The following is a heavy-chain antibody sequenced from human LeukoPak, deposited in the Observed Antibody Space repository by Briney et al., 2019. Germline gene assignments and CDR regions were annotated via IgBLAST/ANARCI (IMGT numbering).Heavy chain of an antibody. J-gene: IGHJ4*02. CDR1: GYTFTSYY. CDR3: ARSMIVEGRYYFDY. CDR2: INPSGSSP. D-gene: IGHD3-22*01. V-gene: IGHV1-46*01. Sequence: GASVKLSCKASGYTFTSYYLHWVRQAPGQGLEWMGIINPSGSSPSYAQKFQGRVTMTTDTSTSTVYMELRSLRSEDTALYYCARSMIVEGRYYFDYWGQGTLVTVSS.